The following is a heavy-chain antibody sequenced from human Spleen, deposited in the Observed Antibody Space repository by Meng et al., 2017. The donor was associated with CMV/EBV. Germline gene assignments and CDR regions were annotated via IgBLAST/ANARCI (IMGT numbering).Heavy chain of an antibody. V-gene: IGHV1-69*13. CDR3: ARGSAVGAMGCDY. CDR2: IIPMFGTV. D-gene: IGHD1-26*01. Sequence: SVKVSCKASGGSFSSYTFSWVRQAPGQGLEWMGEIIPMFGTVNSAQKFQGRVTITADESTTTAYTDLSSLRSDDTALYFCARGSAVGAMGCDYWGQGTLVTVSS. CDR1: GGSFSSYT. J-gene: IGHJ4*02.